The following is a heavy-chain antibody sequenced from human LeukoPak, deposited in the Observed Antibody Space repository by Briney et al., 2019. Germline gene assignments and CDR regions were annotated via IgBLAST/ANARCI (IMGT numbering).Heavy chain of an antibody. V-gene: IGHV3-23*01. CDR2: ISGSGGST. D-gene: IGHD6-19*01. J-gene: IGHJ4*02. CDR1: GFTFSSYA. Sequence: GGSLRLSCAASGFTFSSYAMSWVRQAPGKGLEWVSAISGSGGSTYYADSVKGRFTISRDNSKNTLYLQMNSPRAEDTAVYYCAKYRSSGWYYFDYWGQGTLVTVSS. CDR3: AKYRSSGWYYFDY.